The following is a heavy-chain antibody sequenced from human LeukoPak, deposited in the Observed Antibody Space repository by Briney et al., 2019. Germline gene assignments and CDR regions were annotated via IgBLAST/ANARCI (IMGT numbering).Heavy chain of an antibody. J-gene: IGHJ5*02. Sequence: SETLALTCTVSGGSISTYYWSWVRQPAGKGLEWIGRINSSGSTNYNPSLRSRVTMSVDTSKNHFSLILSSVTAADTAGYYCARGAYGSGSTNWFYPYGQGTLVTVSS. CDR1: GGSISTYY. CDR2: INSSGST. CDR3: ARGAYGSGSTNWFYP. D-gene: IGHD3-10*01. V-gene: IGHV4-4*07.